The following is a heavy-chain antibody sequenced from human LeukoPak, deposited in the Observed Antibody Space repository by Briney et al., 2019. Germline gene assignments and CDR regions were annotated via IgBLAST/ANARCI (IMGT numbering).Heavy chain of an antibody. D-gene: IGHD6-13*01. CDR2: INHSGST. CDR1: GGSFSGYY. CDR3: ARSKSWYVDY. Sequence: SETLSLTCAVYGGSFSGYYWNWIRQPPGKGLEWIGEINHSGSTNYNPSLKSRVTISVDTSKNQFSLKLSSVTAADTAVYYCARSKSWYVDYWGQGTLVTVSS. J-gene: IGHJ4*02. V-gene: IGHV4-34*01.